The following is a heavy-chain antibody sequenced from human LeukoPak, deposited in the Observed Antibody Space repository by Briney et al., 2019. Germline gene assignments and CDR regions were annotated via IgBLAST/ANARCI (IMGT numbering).Heavy chain of an antibody. CDR3: ARDLGSGSLHY. D-gene: IGHD1-26*01. V-gene: IGHV1-3*04. J-gene: IGHJ4*02. CDR1: GYTFTTYA. CDR2: ISTGNGNT. Sequence: ASVKVSCKDSGYTFTTYAIHWVRQAPGQRLEWMGWISTGNGNTRYSQKLQDRVTITRDTSASTAYMELSSLRSEDTAVYYCARDLGSGSLHYWGQGTLVTVSS.